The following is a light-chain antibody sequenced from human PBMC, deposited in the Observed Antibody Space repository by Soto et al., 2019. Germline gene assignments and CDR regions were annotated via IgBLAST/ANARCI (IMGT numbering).Light chain of an antibody. CDR1: VGL. CDR3: CLYVGGRTYL. J-gene: IGLJ1*01. Sequence: QSALTQPASVSGSPGQSITISCTGTVGLVSWYQQHPGKVPKLIIYDDTKRPSGVSSRFSGSKSGNTASLTISWLQTEDEADYYCCLYVGGRTYLFGAGTKVTVL. CDR2: DDT. V-gene: IGLV2-23*01.